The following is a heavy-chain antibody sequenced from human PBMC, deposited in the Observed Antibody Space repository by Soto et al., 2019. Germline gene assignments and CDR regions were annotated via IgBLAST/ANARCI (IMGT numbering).Heavy chain of an antibody. Sequence: QVDLVQSGAEVKKPGASVKVSCKASGYTFTTDGITWVRQAPGQGLEWMGWINPHNDNTNYAQNFRGRVRMTTDTTTSTAYMELRSLTSDDTAVYYCARDNKADRIGYYLEWFDPWGQGTLVTVSS. CDR1: GYTFTTDG. V-gene: IGHV1-18*01. CDR3: ARDNKADRIGYYLEWFDP. CDR2: INPHNDNT. D-gene: IGHD3-22*01. J-gene: IGHJ5*02.